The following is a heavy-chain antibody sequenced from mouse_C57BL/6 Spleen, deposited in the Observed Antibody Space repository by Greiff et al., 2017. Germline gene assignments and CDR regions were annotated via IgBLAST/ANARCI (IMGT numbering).Heavy chain of an antibody. Sequence: VQLQQSGAELMKPGASVKLSCKATGYTFTGYWIEWVKQRPGHGLEWIGEICPGSGSTNYNEKFKGKATFTADTSSNTAYMQLSSLTTEDSAFYYGARWETAQATEAMDYWGQGTSVTVSS. CDR3: ARWETAQATEAMDY. J-gene: IGHJ4*01. D-gene: IGHD3-2*02. V-gene: IGHV1-9*01. CDR1: GYTFTGYW. CDR2: ICPGSGST.